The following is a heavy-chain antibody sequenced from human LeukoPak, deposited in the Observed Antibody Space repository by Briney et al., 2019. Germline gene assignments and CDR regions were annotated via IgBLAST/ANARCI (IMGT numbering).Heavy chain of an antibody. J-gene: IGHJ4*02. D-gene: IGHD3-22*01. CDR2: VSNSGNT. Sequence: PSETLSLTCSVSGGSIRNYYWTWIRQPPGKGLEWIGHVSNSGNTKYNPSLKSRVTISIDTSKKYFSLNLSSVSAADTAVYYCASRAFYDSSGLDFWGQGILVTVSS. CDR1: GGSIRNYY. V-gene: IGHV4-59*08. CDR3: ASRAFYDSSGLDF.